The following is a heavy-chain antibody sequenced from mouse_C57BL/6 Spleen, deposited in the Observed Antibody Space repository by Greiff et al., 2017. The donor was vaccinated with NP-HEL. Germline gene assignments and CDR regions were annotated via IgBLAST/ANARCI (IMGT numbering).Heavy chain of an antibody. D-gene: IGHD1-1*01. J-gene: IGHJ3*01. Sequence: LVESGAELVRPGASVTLSCKASGYTFTDYEMHWVKQTPVHGLEWIGSIDPETGGTAYNQKFKGKAILTADKSSSTAYMELRSLTSEDSAVYYCTRSDYGSSPWFAYWGQGTLVTVSA. CDR1: GYTFTDYE. CDR3: TRSDYGSSPWFAY. CDR2: IDPETGGT. V-gene: IGHV1-15*01.